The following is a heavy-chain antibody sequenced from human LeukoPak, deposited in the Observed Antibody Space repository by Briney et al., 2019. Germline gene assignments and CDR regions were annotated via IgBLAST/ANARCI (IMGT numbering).Heavy chain of an antibody. J-gene: IGHJ4*02. CDR2: IYYSGST. D-gene: IGHD4-11*01. CDR1: GGSISSGGYY. Sequence: SETLSLTCTVSGGSISSGGYYWSWIRQHPGKGLEWIGYIYYSGSTYYNPSLKSRVTISVDTSKNQFSLKLSSVTAADTAVYYCARGSYSDLSFDSWGLGTLVTVSS. V-gene: IGHV4-31*03. CDR3: ARGSYSDLSFDS.